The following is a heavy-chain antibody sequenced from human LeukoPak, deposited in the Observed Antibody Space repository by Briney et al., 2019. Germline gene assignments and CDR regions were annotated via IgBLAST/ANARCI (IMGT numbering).Heavy chain of an antibody. CDR3: AKVGADPADFDN. CDR1: GFTFSSYG. V-gene: IGHV3-23*01. CDR2: IGVGGTT. J-gene: IGHJ4*02. D-gene: IGHD2-2*01. Sequence: GGSLRLSCAASGFTFSSYGMNWVRQAPGKGLEWVSGIGVGGTTYYADSVKGRFTISRDTSKNTLYLQMNSLRVEDTAVYYCAKVGADPADFDNWGQGTLVTVSS.